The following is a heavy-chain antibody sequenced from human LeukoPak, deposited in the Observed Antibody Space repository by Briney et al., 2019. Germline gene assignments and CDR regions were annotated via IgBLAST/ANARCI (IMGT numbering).Heavy chain of an antibody. CDR2: IYYSGST. CDR1: GGSISSYY. CDR3: ARLNRSGPYY. Sequence: ASETLSLTCTVSGGSISSYYWSWIRQPPGKGLEWIGYIYYSGSTNYNPSLKSRVTISVDTSKNQFSLKLSSVTAADTAVYYCARLNRSGPYYWGQGTLVTVSS. J-gene: IGHJ4*02. D-gene: IGHD2-15*01. V-gene: IGHV4-59*01.